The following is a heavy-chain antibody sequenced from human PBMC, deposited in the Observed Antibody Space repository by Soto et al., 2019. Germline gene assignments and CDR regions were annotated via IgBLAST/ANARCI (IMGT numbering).Heavy chain of an antibody. CDR1: GFTFSSYG. CDR2: IWYDGSNK. D-gene: IGHD3-22*01. CDR3: ARNYYDSSGYFDY. V-gene: IGHV3-33*01. J-gene: IGHJ4*02. Sequence: GGSLRLSCAASGFTFSSYGMHWVRQAPGKGLEWVAVIWYDGSNKYYADSVKGRFTISRDNSKNTLYLQMNSLGAEDTAVYYCARNYYDSSGYFDYWGQGTLVTVSS.